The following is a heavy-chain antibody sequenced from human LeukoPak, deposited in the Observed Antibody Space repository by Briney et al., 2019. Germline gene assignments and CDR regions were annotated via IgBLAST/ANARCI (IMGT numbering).Heavy chain of an antibody. Sequence: PSETLSLTCAVSGYSISSGYYWGWIRQPPGKGLEWIGSIYHSGSTYYNPSLKSRVTISVDTSKNRFSLKLSSVTAADTAVYYCARYDTSGAFDIWGQGTTVTVSS. J-gene: IGHJ3*02. CDR2: IYHSGST. CDR1: GYSISSGYY. V-gene: IGHV4-38-2*01. D-gene: IGHD3-9*01. CDR3: ARYDTSGAFDI.